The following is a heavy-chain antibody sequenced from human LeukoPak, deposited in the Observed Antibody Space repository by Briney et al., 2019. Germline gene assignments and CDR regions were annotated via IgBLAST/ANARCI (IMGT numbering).Heavy chain of an antibody. CDR2: ISASANST. Sequence: PGGSLRLSCAASGFTFDIYAMTWVRQAPGKGPDWVSGISASANSTYYADSVKGRFIISRDNSKNTLYLQMNSLRAEDTAVYYCAKCILNYYDSSGYYTPHYYYYGMDVWGQGTTVTVSS. V-gene: IGHV3-23*01. CDR1: GFTFDIYA. D-gene: IGHD3-22*01. J-gene: IGHJ6*02. CDR3: AKCILNYYDSSGYYTPHYYYYGMDV.